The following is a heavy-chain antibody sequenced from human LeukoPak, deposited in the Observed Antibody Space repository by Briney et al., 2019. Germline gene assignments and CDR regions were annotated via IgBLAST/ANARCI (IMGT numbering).Heavy chain of an antibody. V-gene: IGHV3-30*02. CDR1: GFTFSSYG. Sequence: GGSLRLSCAASGFTFSSYGMTWVRQAPGKGLEWVAFIRYDGSTRYYADSVKGRFTISRDNSENTLYLQMNSLRAEDTAVYYCSRERAEYFDSWGQGTLVTVSS. CDR2: IRYDGSTR. J-gene: IGHJ4*02. D-gene: IGHD1-26*01. CDR3: SRERAEYFDS.